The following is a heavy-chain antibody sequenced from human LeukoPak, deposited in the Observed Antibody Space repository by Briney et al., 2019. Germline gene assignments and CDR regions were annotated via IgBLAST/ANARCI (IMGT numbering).Heavy chain of an antibody. Sequence: SETLSLTCTVSGYSISSGYYWSWIRQPPGKGLEWIGEINHSRSTNYNPSLKSRVTISVDTSKNQFSLKLSSVTAADTAVYYCARRGPPRTMLRGVKSGWFDPWGQGTLVTVSS. V-gene: IGHV4-38-2*02. CDR3: ARRGPPRTMLRGVKSGWFDP. D-gene: IGHD3-10*01. J-gene: IGHJ5*02. CDR2: INHSRST. CDR1: GYSISSGYY.